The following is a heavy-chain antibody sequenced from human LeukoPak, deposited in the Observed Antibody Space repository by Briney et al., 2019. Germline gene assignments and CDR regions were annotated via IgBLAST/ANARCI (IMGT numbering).Heavy chain of an antibody. V-gene: IGHV3-30*02. CDR1: GFTFSSYG. D-gene: IGHD1-14*01. J-gene: IGHJ5*02. CDR3: AHSNHP. Sequence: GGSLRLSCAASGFTFSSYGMHWVRQAPGKGLEWVAFIPYDGSNKYYADSVKGRFTISRDNSKNTLYLQMNSLRPEDTAVYYCAHSNHPWGQGTLVTVSS. CDR2: IPYDGSNK.